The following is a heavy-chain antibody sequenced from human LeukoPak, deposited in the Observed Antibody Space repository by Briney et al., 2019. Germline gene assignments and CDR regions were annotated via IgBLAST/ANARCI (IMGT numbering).Heavy chain of an antibody. D-gene: IGHD4-17*01. V-gene: IGHV3-23*01. Sequence: GGSLRLSCASSGFTFSRYAMSWVRQAPGKGLQWVSTIRGSGGSTYYADSVKGRFTISRDNSKKTVFLQMNSLRAEDTAASYCAKDGPYDFGDSTSSLVYWGQGTLATVSS. CDR1: GFTFSRYA. CDR3: AKDGPYDFGDSTSSLVY. J-gene: IGHJ4*02. CDR2: IRGSGGST.